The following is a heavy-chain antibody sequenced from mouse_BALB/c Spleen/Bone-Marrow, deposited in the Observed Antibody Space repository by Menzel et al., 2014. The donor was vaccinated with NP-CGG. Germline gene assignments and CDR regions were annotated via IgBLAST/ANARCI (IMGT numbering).Heavy chain of an antibody. J-gene: IGHJ4*01. CDR3: AREDYGCGAMDY. V-gene: IGHV1-69*01. CDR2: IDTSDSYT. Sequence: VQLQQSGAELVMPGASVKMSCKASGYTFTDYWMHWVKQRPGQGLEWIGAIDTSDSYTSYNQKFKGKATLTVDESSSTAYMQLSSLTSEDSAVYYCAREDYGCGAMDYWGQGTSVTVSS. D-gene: IGHD2-2*01. CDR1: GYTFTDYW.